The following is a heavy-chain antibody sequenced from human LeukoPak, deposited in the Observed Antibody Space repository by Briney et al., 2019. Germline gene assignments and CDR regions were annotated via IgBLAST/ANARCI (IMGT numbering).Heavy chain of an antibody. CDR2: ISSSSSYI. D-gene: IGHD6-13*01. CDR3: ARVPNIAADQWDV. J-gene: IGHJ6*04. CDR1: GFTFSSYS. Sequence: KTGGSLRLSCAASGFTFSSYSMNWVRQAPGKGLEWVSSISSSSSYIYYADSVKGRFTISRDNAKNSLYLQMNSLRAEDTAVYYCARVPNIAADQWDVWGKGTTVTVSS. V-gene: IGHV3-21*01.